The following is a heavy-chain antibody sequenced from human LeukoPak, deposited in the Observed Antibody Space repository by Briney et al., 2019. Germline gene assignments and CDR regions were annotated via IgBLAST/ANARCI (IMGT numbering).Heavy chain of an antibody. CDR3: ARQTTYEFWSGYYRQGYYFDY. Sequence: PSETLSLTCTVSGGSISIYYWSWIRQPPGKGLECIGYINHSGSTNYTPSLKSRVTISVDTSKNQFSLKLSSVTAADTAVYYCARQTTYEFWSGYYRQGYYFDYWGQGTLVTVSS. V-gene: IGHV4-59*08. J-gene: IGHJ4*02. CDR1: GGSISIYY. CDR2: INHSGST. D-gene: IGHD3-3*01.